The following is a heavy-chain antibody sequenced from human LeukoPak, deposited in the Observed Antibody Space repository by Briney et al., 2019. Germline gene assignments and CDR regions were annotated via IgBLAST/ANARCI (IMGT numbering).Heavy chain of an antibody. CDR1: GGSFSGYY. V-gene: IGHV4-34*01. Sequence: SETLSLTCAVYGGSFSGYYWSWIRQPPGKGREWMGEMNHSGSTNYNPSLKSRVTISLDTSRNQFSLKLSSVTAADTAVYYCARGRTYYYGMYVWGQGATVTVSS. J-gene: IGHJ6*02. CDR2: MNHSGST. CDR3: ARGRTYYYGMYV.